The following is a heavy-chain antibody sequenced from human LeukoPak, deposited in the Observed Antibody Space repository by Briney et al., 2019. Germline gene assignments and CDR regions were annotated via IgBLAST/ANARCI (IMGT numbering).Heavy chain of an antibody. CDR3: ARSVDYFDNTGPHMMFDY. D-gene: IGHD3-22*01. V-gene: IGHV4-59*11. CDR2: IYYTVIS. CDR1: GGSITSHY. Sequence: SETLSLTCNVSGGSITSHYWNWIRQPPGKGLEWLGYIYYTVISKYHPSLKSRVSMSVDTAKNQFFLKVNSVTAADTAVYHCARSVDYFDNTGPHMMFDYWGQGSLVTVSS. J-gene: IGHJ4*02.